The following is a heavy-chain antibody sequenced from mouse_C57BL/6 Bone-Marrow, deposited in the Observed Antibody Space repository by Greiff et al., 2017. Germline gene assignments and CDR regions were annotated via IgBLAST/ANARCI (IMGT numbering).Heavy chain of an antibody. CDR3: ARNYYSNYVWFAY. Sequence: ESGPGILQPSQTLSLTCSFSGFSLSTFGMGVGWIRQPSGKGLEWLAHIWWDDDKYYTPALKSRLTISKDTSQNQVFLKIANVNTADTATYYCARNYYSNYVWFAYWGQGTLVTVSA. CDR1: GFSLSTFGMG. D-gene: IGHD2-5*01. J-gene: IGHJ3*01. V-gene: IGHV8-8*01. CDR2: IWWDDDK.